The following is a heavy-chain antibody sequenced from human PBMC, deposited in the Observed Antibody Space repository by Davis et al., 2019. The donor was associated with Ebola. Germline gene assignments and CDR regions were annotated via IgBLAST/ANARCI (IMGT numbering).Heavy chain of an antibody. CDR2: ISGSGGST. J-gene: IGHJ4*02. V-gene: IGHV3-23*01. Sequence: PGGSLRLSCAASGFTFSSYAMSWVRQAPGKGLEWVSAISGSGGSTYYADSVRGRFTISRDNAKNSLYLQMNSLRDEDTAVYYCARDYFDSTGYYYVGLDLWGQGTLVTVSS. CDR3: ARDYFDSTGYYYVGLDL. CDR1: GFTFSSYA. D-gene: IGHD3-22*01.